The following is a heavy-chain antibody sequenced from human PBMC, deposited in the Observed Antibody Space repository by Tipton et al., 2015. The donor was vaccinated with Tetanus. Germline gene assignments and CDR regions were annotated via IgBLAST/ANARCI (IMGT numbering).Heavy chain of an antibody. CDR3: ASTDDGYNVPAFDI. J-gene: IGHJ3*02. D-gene: IGHD5-24*01. V-gene: IGHV1-69*01. Sequence: QSGPEVKKPGSSVKVSCKASGGTFSSYAISWVRQAPGQGLEWMGGIIPTFGTANYAQKFQGRVTITADESTSTAYMELSRLRSEDTAVYYGASTDDGYNVPAFDIWGQGTMFTVSS. CDR2: IIPTFGTA. CDR1: GGTFSSYA.